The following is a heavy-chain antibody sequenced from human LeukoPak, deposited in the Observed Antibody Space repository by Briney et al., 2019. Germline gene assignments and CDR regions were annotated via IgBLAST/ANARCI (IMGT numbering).Heavy chain of an antibody. CDR2: INGDRT. J-gene: IGHJ3*02. D-gene: IGHD2-2*01. CDR3: AKSGCTSTACYAFDI. V-gene: IGHV3-23*01. Sequence: GGSLRLSCAASGFTFTSYPPSWVRQAPGMGLEWVSSINGDRTYYAGSVMGRFTISRDNSKSTLYLQMNNLRAEDTAVYYCAKSGCTSTACYAFDIWGQGTTVTVSS. CDR1: GFTFTSYP.